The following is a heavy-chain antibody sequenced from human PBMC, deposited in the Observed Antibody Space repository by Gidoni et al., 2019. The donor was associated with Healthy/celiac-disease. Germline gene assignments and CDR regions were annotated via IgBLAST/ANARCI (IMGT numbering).Heavy chain of an antibody. CDR1: GYTFTSYG. Sequence: QVQLVQSGAEVKKPGASVKVSCKASGYTFTSYGISGVRQVPGQGLEWMGWIRAYNGNTNYAQKLQGRVTMTTDTSTSTAYMELRSLRSDDTAVYYCARGTFYYDFWSGDDYWVQGTLVTVSS. CDR2: IRAYNGNT. J-gene: IGHJ4*02. V-gene: IGHV1-18*01. D-gene: IGHD3-3*01. CDR3: ARGTFYYDFWSGDDY.